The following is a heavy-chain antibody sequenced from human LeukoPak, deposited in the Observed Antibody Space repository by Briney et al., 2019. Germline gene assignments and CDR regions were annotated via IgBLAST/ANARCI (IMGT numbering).Heavy chain of an antibody. CDR2: IYYSGST. D-gene: IGHD3-22*01. CDR3: ARFDYYDSSGYYLRY. CDR1: GGSISSGGYY. V-gene: IGHV4-31*03. J-gene: IGHJ4*02. Sequence: SETLSLTCTVSGGSISSGGYYWSWIRQHPGTGLEWIGYIYYSGSTYYNPSLKSRVTISVDTSKNQFSLKLSSVTAADTAVYYCARFDYYDSSGYYLRYWGQGTLVTVSS.